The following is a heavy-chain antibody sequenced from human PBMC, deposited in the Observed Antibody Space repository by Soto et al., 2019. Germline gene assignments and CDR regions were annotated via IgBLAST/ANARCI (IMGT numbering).Heavy chain of an antibody. D-gene: IGHD6-13*01. Sequence: GSLRLSCAASGFTFSSYAMHWVRQAPGKGLEWVTIISYDGSNKYYADSVKGRFTISRDNSKNTLYLQMNSLRAEDTAVYYCARDLAAAARYFDYWGQGTLVTVSS. V-gene: IGHV3-30-3*01. CDR3: ARDLAAAARYFDY. J-gene: IGHJ4*02. CDR1: GFTFSSYA. CDR2: ISYDGSNK.